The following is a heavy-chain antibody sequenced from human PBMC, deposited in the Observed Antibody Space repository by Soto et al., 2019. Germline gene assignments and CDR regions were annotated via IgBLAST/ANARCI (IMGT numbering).Heavy chain of an antibody. CDR1: GYTFTSYG. D-gene: IGHD3-10*01. Sequence: QLQLVQSGAEVKKPGASVKVSCKASGYTFTSYGISWVRQAPGQGLEWLGWISAYNGNTNYAQKLQGRVTMTAHTPTSTAYMELRSLRSDDTAVYYCARRTMVRGVPRGMDVWGQGTTVTVSS. J-gene: IGHJ6*02. CDR2: ISAYNGNT. V-gene: IGHV1-18*01. CDR3: ARRTMVRGVPRGMDV.